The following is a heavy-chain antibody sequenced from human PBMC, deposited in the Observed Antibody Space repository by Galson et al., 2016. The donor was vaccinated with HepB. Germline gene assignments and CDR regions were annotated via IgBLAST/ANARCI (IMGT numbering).Heavy chain of an antibody. V-gene: IGHV5-10-1*01. CDR1: GYTFVKYW. Sequence: QSGAEVKKPGESVKISCEASGYTFVKYWIAWVRQIPGKGLEYVGRIDPRDSWTSYNPSSQGHVTVSIDKSISTVFLQWSSLEASDTAIYYCTRPFGDPTPDHYYMDVWGKGTTVTVSS. D-gene: IGHD3-3*01. CDR2: IDPRDSWT. J-gene: IGHJ6*03. CDR3: TRPFGDPTPDHYYMDV.